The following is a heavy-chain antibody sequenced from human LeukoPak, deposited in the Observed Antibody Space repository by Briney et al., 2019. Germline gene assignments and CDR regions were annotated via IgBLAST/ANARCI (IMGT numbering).Heavy chain of an antibody. CDR1: GGSISSGGYY. D-gene: IGHD5-18*01. V-gene: IGHV4-31*03. J-gene: IGHJ4*02. CDR2: IYHSGSS. CDR3: ARGTTDGYSYGRFDY. Sequence: SETLSLTCTVSGGSISSGGYYWSWIRQHPEKGLEWIGYIYHSGSSYYNPSLKSRGSLSVDTSKNQFSLKVTSVTAADAAVYCCARGTTDGYSYGRFDYWGQGTLVTVSS.